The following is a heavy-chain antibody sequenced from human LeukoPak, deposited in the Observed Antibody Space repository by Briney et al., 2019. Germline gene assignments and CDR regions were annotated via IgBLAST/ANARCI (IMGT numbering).Heavy chain of an antibody. D-gene: IGHD1-26*01. V-gene: IGHV4-59*01. J-gene: IGHJ4*02. CDR1: GDSINSYY. CDR2: IYYSGST. Sequence: SETLSLTCTVSGDSINSYYWNWIRQPPGKGLEWIGYIYYSGSTNYNPSLKSRVTISVDTSKNQFSLKLSSVTAADTAVYYCARATGSFYPFDYWGQGTLVTVSS. CDR3: ARATGSFYPFDY.